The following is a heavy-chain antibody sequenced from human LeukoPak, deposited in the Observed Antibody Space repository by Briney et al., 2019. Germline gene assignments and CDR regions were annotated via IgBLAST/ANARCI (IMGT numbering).Heavy chain of an antibody. CDR2: IYPGNSET. CDR1: GYRFSNYW. J-gene: IGHJ4*02. D-gene: IGHD3-10*02. CDR3: ARALRTGQGDYVPVL. V-gene: IGHV5-51*01. Sequence: GESLKISCKASGYRFSNYWIGWVRQMPGKGLEWMTIIYPGNSETRYSPSFQGQVTISADRSIDTAYLQWSSLEASDTAMYYCARALRTGQGDYVPVLWGQGTLVTVSS.